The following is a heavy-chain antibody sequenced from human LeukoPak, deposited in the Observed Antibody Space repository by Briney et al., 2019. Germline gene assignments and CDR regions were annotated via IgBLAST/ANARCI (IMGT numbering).Heavy chain of an antibody. CDR3: ARRSSYYYDYDY. V-gene: IGHV4-4*07. CDR1: GGSISSYY. D-gene: IGHD3-10*01. Sequence: SETLSLTCTVSGGSISSYYWSWIRQPAGKGLEWIGRIDTSGNTNYKPSLKSRVTMSVDTSKNQFSLKLSSVTAADTAVYYCARRSSYYYDYDYWGQGTLVTVSS. J-gene: IGHJ4*02. CDR2: IDTSGNT.